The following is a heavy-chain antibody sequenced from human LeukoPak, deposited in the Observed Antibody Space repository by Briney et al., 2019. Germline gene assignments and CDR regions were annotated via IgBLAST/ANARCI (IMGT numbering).Heavy chain of an antibody. V-gene: IGHV1-2*02. Sequence: ASVKVSCKASGYTFPGYYMHWVRQAPGQGLEWMGWINPNSGGTNYAQKFQGRVTMTKDTSISTAYMELSRLRSDDTAVYYCAREHSSSSGKVFDYWGQGTLVTVSS. D-gene: IGHD6-6*01. J-gene: IGHJ4*02. CDR3: AREHSSSSGKVFDY. CDR2: INPNSGGT. CDR1: GYTFPGYY.